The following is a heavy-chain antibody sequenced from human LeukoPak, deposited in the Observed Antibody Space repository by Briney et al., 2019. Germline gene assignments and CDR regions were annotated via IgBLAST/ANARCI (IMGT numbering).Heavy chain of an antibody. V-gene: IGHV4-34*01. CDR1: GGSFSGYY. J-gene: IGHJ4*02. CDR3: ARDKFCSDTGSCNIGLFDF. Sequence: SETLSLTCGVFGGSFSGYYWTWLRQPPGKGLEWIGQINHRGSSHYNTSLRSRVPISVDTSKTQFSLKLTSVTAAETAVYYCARDKFCSDTGSCNIGLFDFWGQGALVTVSS. CDR2: INHRGSS. D-gene: IGHD2-15*01.